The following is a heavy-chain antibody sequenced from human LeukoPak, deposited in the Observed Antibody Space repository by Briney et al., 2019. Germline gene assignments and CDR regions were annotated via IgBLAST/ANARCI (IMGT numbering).Heavy chain of an antibody. Sequence: SETLSLTCTASGGSIISSTYYWGWIRQPPGKGLEWIGSIYYSGGTYYNPSLKSRVTISVDTSKNQFSLKLTSVTAADTAVYYCARHSRQRRRHWFNPWGQGTLVTVSS. D-gene: IGHD6-25*01. CDR1: GGSIISSTYY. V-gene: IGHV4-39*01. J-gene: IGHJ5*02. CDR2: IYYSGGT. CDR3: ARHSRQRRRHWFNP.